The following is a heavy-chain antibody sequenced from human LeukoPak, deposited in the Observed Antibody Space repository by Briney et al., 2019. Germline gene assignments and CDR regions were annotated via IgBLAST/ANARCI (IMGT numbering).Heavy chain of an antibody. Sequence: QPGGSLRLSCAASGFIFSNYAMNWVRQAPGKGLEWVSSIRGSGGRTYYADSVKGRFTISRDNSKHTLYLQMNNLRAEDTAVYYCAKDRDDYSDPDAFDIWGQGTMVTVSS. CDR3: AKDRDDYSDPDAFDI. V-gene: IGHV3-23*01. J-gene: IGHJ3*02. D-gene: IGHD4-17*01. CDR1: GFIFSNYA. CDR2: IRGSGGRT.